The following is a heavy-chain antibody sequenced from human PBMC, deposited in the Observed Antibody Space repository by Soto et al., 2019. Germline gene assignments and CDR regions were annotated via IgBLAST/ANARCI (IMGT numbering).Heavy chain of an antibody. Sequence: SETLSLTCAVYGGSFSGYYWSWIRQPPGKGLEWIGEINHSGSTNYNPSLKSRVTISVDTSKNQFSLKLSSVTAADTAVYYCARGKGSSSWSRAPYYYYGMDVWGQGTTVTVSS. D-gene: IGHD6-13*01. CDR1: GGSFSGYY. CDR3: ARGKGSSSWSRAPYYYYGMDV. V-gene: IGHV4-34*01. J-gene: IGHJ6*02. CDR2: INHSGST.